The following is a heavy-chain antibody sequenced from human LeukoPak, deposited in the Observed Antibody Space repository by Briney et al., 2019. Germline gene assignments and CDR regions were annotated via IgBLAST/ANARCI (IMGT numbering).Heavy chain of an antibody. CDR3: ARGTGYSGYETYWYFDL. CDR2: IYYSGST. CDR1: GGSISSGDYY. V-gene: IGHV4-61*08. D-gene: IGHD5-12*01. J-gene: IGHJ2*01. Sequence: SETLSLTCTVSGGSISSGDYYWSWVRQPPGKGLEWVGYIYYSGSTNHNPSLKSRVTISVETAKNQFSLKLSSVTAADTAVYYCARGTGYSGYETYWYFDLWGRGTLVTVSS.